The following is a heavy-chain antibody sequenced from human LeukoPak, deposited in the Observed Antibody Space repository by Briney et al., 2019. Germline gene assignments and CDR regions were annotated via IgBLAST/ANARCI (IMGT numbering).Heavy chain of an antibody. V-gene: IGHV4-4*02. J-gene: IGHJ5*02. CDR3: ARRNDILTGYGWFDP. Sequence: PSETLSLTCAVSGVSISSSNWWSWVLQPPGKGLEWIGEINHSGSTNYNPSLKSRVTISVDTSKNQFSLKLSSVTAADTAVYYCARRNDILTGYGWFDPWGQGTLVTVSS. D-gene: IGHD3-9*01. CDR1: GVSISSSNW. CDR2: INHSGST.